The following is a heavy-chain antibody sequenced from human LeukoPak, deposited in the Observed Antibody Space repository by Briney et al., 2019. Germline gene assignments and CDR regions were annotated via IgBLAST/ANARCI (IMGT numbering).Heavy chain of an antibody. CDR1: GYTFSSYA. J-gene: IGHJ4*02. CDR2: INPSCCSP. CDR3: ARDLSGDCNDCKCYQ. D-gene: IGHD1-1*01. V-gene: IGHV1-46*01. Sequence: GASVKVSCKASGYTFSSYALSWVRQAPGQGLEWMGKINPSCCSPKYAQKFQGRVTMTTDTSTATAYMELSSLRSEDTAMYYCARDLSGDCNDCKCYQWGQGTLVTVSS.